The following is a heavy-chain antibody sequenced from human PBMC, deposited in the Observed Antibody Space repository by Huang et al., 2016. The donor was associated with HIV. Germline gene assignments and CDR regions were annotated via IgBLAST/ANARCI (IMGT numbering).Heavy chain of an antibody. D-gene: IGHD3-22*01. V-gene: IGHV1-2*02. J-gene: IGHJ4*02. CDR3: ARECYYDSSGYCFDY. Sequence: QVQLVQSGAEVKKPGASVKVSCKASGYTFTGYYMHWVRQAPGQGLEWMGWSNPNSGGTNYAQKFQGRVTMTRDTSISIVYMELSRLRSDGTAVYYCARECYYDSSGYCFDYWGQGTLVTVSS. CDR2: SNPNSGGT. CDR1: GYTFTGYY.